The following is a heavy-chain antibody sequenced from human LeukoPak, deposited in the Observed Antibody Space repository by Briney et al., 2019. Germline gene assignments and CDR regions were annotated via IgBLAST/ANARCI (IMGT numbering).Heavy chain of an antibody. CDR2: IIPIFGIA. CDR1: GGTFSSYA. D-gene: IGHD1-14*01. J-gene: IGHJ4*02. CDR3: ARRQPDRIGNPFES. Sequence: SVKVSCKASGGTFSSYAISWVRQAPGQGLEWMGRIIPIFGIANYAQKFQGRVTITADKSTSTAYMELSSLRSEDTAVYYCARRQPDRIGNPFESWGAGAPGTVS. V-gene: IGHV1-69*04.